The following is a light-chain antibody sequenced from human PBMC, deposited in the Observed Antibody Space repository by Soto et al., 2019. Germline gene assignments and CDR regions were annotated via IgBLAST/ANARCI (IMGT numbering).Light chain of an antibody. V-gene: IGKV3-20*01. CDR1: QSVSSSY. CDR3: QQYGSSPRIFT. Sequence: EIVLTQSPGTLSLSPGERATLSCRASQSVSSSYLAWYQQKPGQAPRLLIYGASSRATGIPDRFSGSGSGTDCTLTISRLEPEDFAVYYCQQYGSSPRIFTFGPGTKVDIK. J-gene: IGKJ3*01. CDR2: GAS.